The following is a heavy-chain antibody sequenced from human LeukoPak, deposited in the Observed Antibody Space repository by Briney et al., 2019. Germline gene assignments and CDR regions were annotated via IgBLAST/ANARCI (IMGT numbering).Heavy chain of an antibody. V-gene: IGHV4-34*01. J-gene: IGHJ4*02. D-gene: IGHD5-24*01. CDR1: GGSVSGYY. Sequence: SETLSLTCAVYGGSVSGYYWSWIRQPPGKGLEWIGEINHSGSTKYNPSLKSRVTISVDTSKNQFSLKLSSVTAADTAVYYCARGFRDGYNYGYWGQGTLVTVSS. CDR3: ARGFRDGYNYGY. CDR2: INHSGST.